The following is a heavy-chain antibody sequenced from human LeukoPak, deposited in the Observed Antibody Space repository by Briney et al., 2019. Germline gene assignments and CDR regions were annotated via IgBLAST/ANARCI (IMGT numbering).Heavy chain of an antibody. J-gene: IGHJ4*02. CDR2: ISSSSSYI. D-gene: IGHD3-10*01. CDR3: AKDTKRVWSGVMTPFDY. V-gene: IGHV3-21*01. Sequence: PGGSLRLSCAASGFTFSSYSMNWVRQAPGKGLEWVSSISSSSSYIYYADSVKGRFTISRDNAKNSLYLQMNSLRAEDTAVYYCAKDTKRVWSGVMTPFDYWGQGTLVTVSS. CDR1: GFTFSSYS.